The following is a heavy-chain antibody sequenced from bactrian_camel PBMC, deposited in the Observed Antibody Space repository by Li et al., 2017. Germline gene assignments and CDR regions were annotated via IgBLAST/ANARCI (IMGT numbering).Heavy chain of an antibody. CDR2: IDSGGGTA. CDR3: ATDDPRLIACGSSCRPY. V-gene: IGHV3S40*01. J-gene: IGHJ4*01. D-gene: IGHD2*01. CDR1: GFIFGAYG. Sequence: DVQLVESGGGLVQPGGSLRLSCTASGFIFGAYGMARIRQGPGKGLEWVATIDSGGGTAYVAASVKGRFTSSRENGKATVYLEMNSLKPEDTGVYYCATDDPRLIACGSSCRPYWGQG.